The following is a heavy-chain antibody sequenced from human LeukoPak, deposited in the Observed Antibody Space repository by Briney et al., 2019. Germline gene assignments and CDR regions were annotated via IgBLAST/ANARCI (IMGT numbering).Heavy chain of an antibody. Sequence: GGSLRLSCAASGLTFSNYWMSWVRQAPGKGLEWVANIKEDGSEKHYADSVKGRFTISRDNAKNTLYLQMNSLRAEDTAVYYCARWYYYGYDDCWGQGTLVTVSS. J-gene: IGHJ4*02. D-gene: IGHD3-10*01. CDR3: ARWYYYGYDDC. V-gene: IGHV3-7*03. CDR1: GLTFSNYW. CDR2: IKEDGSEK.